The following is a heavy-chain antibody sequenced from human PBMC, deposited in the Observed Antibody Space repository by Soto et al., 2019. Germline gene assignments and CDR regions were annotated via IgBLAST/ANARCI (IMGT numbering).Heavy chain of an antibody. CDR2: SRDKANSYTT. J-gene: IGHJ4*02. CDR1: GFPFSDHY. V-gene: IGHV3-72*01. CDR3: ARGHCSGGGCYLGVH. Sequence: GGSLRLSCAASGFPFSDHYMDWVRQAPGKGLEWVGRSRDKANSYTTEYAASVKGRFTISRDDSRNSLYLQMNSLKTEDTAVYYCARGHCSGGGCYLGVHWGQGTLVTVSS. D-gene: IGHD2-15*01.